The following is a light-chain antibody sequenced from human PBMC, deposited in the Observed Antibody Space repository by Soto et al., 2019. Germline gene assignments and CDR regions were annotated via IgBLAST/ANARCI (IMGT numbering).Light chain of an antibody. CDR2: GAT. Sequence: EIVLKQSPGTLSLSLGERATLSCRASQSVSSSYLAWYQQKPGQAPRPLIYGATSRAIGIPARCSGSGSGTDFLLTISGLEPEDFAVYYCQQYGSSPSTFGQGTKVEIK. J-gene: IGKJ1*01. CDR3: QQYGSSPST. V-gene: IGKV3-20*01. CDR1: QSVSSSY.